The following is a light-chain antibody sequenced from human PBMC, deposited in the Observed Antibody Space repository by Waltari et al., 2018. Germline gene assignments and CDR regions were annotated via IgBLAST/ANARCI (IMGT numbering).Light chain of an antibody. J-gene: IGKJ3*01. V-gene: IGKV3-20*01. CDR1: QSVSSSY. CDR3: QQYGSSRGFT. Sequence: EIVLTQSPGTLSLSPGERATLSCRASQSVSSSYLAWYQQKPGQAPRLLIYGASSRATGIPDRVRCSGSGTDFTLTISRLEPEDFAVYYCQQYGSSRGFTFGPGTKVDIK. CDR2: GAS.